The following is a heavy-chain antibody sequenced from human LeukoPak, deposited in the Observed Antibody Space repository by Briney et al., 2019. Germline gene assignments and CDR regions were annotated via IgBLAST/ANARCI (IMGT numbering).Heavy chain of an antibody. CDR2: IYGGGGVI. CDR1: GFTFSGYG. Sequence: GGSLRLSCAASGFTFSGYGMYWVRQAPRKGLEWVAGIYGGGGVIKYADSVKGRFTISRDNSENILYLQMDSLRVEDTAMYYYAEDRIPDSGYDIDYWGQGTLVTVSS. CDR3: AEDRIPDSGYDIDY. D-gene: IGHD5-12*01. J-gene: IGHJ4*02. V-gene: IGHV3-23*03.